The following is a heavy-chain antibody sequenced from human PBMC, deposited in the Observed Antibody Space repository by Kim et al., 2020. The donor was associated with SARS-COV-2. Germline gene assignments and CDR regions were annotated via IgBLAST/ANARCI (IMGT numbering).Heavy chain of an antibody. D-gene: IGHD3-10*01. CDR3: ARAPRLLWFGELLYDY. J-gene: IGHJ4*02. Sequence: KLQGRVTMTTDTSTSTAYMELRSLRSDDTAVYYCARAPRLLWFGELLYDYWGQGTLVTVSS. V-gene: IGHV1-18*01.